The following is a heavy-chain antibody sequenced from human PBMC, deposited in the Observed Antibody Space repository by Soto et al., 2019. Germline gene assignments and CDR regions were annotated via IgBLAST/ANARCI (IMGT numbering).Heavy chain of an antibody. V-gene: IGHV5-51*01. CDR1: GYTFTNHW. Sequence: GESLKISCKGSGYTFTNHWIGWVRQMPGKGLEWMGIIYPGDSDTRYSPSFQGQVTISADKSISAAYLQWSSLKASDTAMYYCSRTTGVFSYYGMDIWGQGTTVTVSS. D-gene: IGHD1-1*01. CDR2: IYPGDSDT. CDR3: SRTTGVFSYYGMDI. J-gene: IGHJ6*02.